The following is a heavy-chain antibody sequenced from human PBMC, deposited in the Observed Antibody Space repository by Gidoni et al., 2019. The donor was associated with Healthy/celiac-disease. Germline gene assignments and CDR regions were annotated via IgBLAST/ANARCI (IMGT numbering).Heavy chain of an antibody. CDR3: AREGETLSWFDP. CDR1: GGPISSGGYY. D-gene: IGHD1-26*01. CDR2: IYYSGST. Sequence: QVQLQESGPGLVKPSQTLSLPFTVSGGPISSGGYYWRWIRQHPGKGLEWIGYIYYSGSTYYNPSLKSRVTISVDTSKNQFSLKLSSVTAADTAVYYCAREGETLSWFDPWGQGTLVTVSS. V-gene: IGHV4-31*03. J-gene: IGHJ5*02.